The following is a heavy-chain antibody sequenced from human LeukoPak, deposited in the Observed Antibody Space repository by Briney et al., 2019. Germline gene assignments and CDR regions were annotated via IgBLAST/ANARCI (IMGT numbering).Heavy chain of an antibody. CDR2: ISAYNGNT. Sequence: ASVKVSCKASGYTFTSYGISWVRQAPGQGLEWMGWISAYNGNTNYAQKLQGRVTMTTDTSTSTAYMELRSLRSDDTAVYYCARDGSRGYSYGSPYNWFDPWGQGTLVTVSS. CDR3: ARDGSRGYSYGSPYNWFDP. V-gene: IGHV1-18*01. J-gene: IGHJ5*02. CDR1: GYTFTSYG. D-gene: IGHD5-18*01.